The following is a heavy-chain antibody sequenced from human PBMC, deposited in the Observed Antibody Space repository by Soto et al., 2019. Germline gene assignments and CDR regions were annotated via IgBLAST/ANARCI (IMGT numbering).Heavy chain of an antibody. CDR2: INAGNGNT. CDR1: GYTFTSYA. D-gene: IGHD3-9*01. Sequence: ASVKVSCKASGYTFTSYAMHWVRQAPGQRLEWMGWINAGNGNTKYSQKFQGRVTITRDTSASTAYMELSSLRSEDTAVYYCARDRAENSDAYFDWFDPWGQGTLVTVSS. CDR3: ARDRAENSDAYFDWFDP. J-gene: IGHJ5*02. V-gene: IGHV1-3*01.